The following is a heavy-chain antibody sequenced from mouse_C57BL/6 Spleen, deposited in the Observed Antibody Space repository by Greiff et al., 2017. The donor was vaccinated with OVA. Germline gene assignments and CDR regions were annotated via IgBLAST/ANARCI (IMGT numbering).Heavy chain of an antibody. V-gene: IGHV1-50*01. J-gene: IGHJ1*03. CDR2: IDPSDSYP. D-gene: IGHD1-1*01. CDR3: ASPYGSSSGYFDV. Sequence: VKLQQPGAELVKPGASVKLSCKASGYTFTSYWMQWVKQRPGQGLEWIGEIDPSDSYPYYNQKFKGKATLTVDTSSSTAYMQLSSLTSEDSAVYYCASPYGSSSGYFDVWGTGTTVTVSS. CDR1: GYTFTSYW.